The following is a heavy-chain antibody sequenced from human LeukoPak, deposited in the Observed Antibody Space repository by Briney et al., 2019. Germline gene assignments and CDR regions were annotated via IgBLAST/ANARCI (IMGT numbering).Heavy chain of an antibody. CDR2: ISSSGSTI. CDR1: GFTFSDYY. CDR3: AGAIAYCGGDCVGVDY. J-gene: IGHJ4*02. D-gene: IGHD2-21*02. V-gene: IGHV3-11*04. Sequence: PGGSLRLSCAASGFTFSDYYMSWIRRAPGKGLEWVSYISSSGSTIYYADSVKGRFTISRDNAKNSLYLQMNSLRAEDTAVYYCAGAIAYCGGDCVGVDYWGQGALVTVSS.